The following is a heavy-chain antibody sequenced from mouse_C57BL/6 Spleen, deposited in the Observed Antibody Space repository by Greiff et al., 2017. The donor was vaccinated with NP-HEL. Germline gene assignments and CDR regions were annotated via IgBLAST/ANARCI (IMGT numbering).Heavy chain of an antibody. CDR3: ARGDYGSPFGY. V-gene: IGHV3-6*01. CDR2: ISYDGSN. J-gene: IGHJ2*01. D-gene: IGHD1-1*01. CDR1: GYSITSGYY. Sequence: EVQLQESGPGLVKPSQSLSLTCSVTGYSITSGYYWNWIRQFPGNKLEWMGYISYDGSNNYNPSLKNRISITRDTSKNQFFLKLNSVTTEDTATYYCARGDYGSPFGYWGQGTTLTVSS.